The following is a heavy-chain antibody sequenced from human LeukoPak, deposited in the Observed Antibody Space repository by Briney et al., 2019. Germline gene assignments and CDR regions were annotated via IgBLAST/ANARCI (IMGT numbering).Heavy chain of an antibody. CDR3: ARDPIAAAVENWFDP. D-gene: IGHD6-13*01. CDR1: GYTFTGYY. J-gene: IGHJ5*02. Sequence: ASVKVSCKASGYTFTGYYMHWVRQAPGQGLEWMGWINPNSGGTNYAQKFQGRVTMTRDTSISTAYMELSRLRSDDTAVYYCARDPIAAAVENWFDPWGQGTLVTVSP. V-gene: IGHV1-2*02. CDR2: INPNSGGT.